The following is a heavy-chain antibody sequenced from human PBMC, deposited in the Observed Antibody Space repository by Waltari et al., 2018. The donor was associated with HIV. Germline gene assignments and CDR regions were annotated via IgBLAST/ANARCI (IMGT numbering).Heavy chain of an antibody. V-gene: IGHV4-39*01. D-gene: IGHD4-4*01. J-gene: IGHJ5*02. CDR1: GGSMTSSSYY. Sequence: QLQLQESGPGLVKSSETLSLTCTVSGGSMTSSSYYWGWIRQPPGKGLEWSGSMSYSGSTYQKSSLRSRLTISVDTSKNQFSLKLTSVTASDTAVYYCARSFSGYSNYFDPWGQGTLVTVSS. CDR3: ARSFSGYSNYFDP. CDR2: MSYSGST.